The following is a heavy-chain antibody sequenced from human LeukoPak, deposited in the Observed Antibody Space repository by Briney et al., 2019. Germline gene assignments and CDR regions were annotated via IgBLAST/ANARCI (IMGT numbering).Heavy chain of an antibody. V-gene: IGHV4-59*08. CDR2: VYYNGST. Sequence: PSETLSLTYTEPSGSTSGCYWSSIRQPPGKGLEWIGHVYYNGSTNYNPSLKSRVTISVDTSKNQFSLKPTSVTAADTARYFSADFIAHCRSLICYRIKSCFDPWGQGSVVTVSS. CDR3: ADFIAHCRSLICYRIKSCFDP. J-gene: IGHJ5*02. D-gene: IGHD2-2*01. CDR1: SGSTSGCY.